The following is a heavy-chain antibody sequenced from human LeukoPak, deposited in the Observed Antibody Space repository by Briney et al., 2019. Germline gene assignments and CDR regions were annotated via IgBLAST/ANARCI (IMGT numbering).Heavy chain of an antibody. CDR3: ARHHARIWAHYYYMDV. D-gene: IGHD6-6*01. J-gene: IGHJ6*03. CDR2: IYYSGST. CDR1: GASITSSSYY. Sequence: KPPETLSLTCTVSGASITSSSYYWGWIRQPPGKGLEWIGSIYYSGSTYYNPSLKSRVTISVDTSKNQFSLKLSSVTAADTAVYYCARHHARIWAHYYYMDVWGKGTTVTVSS. V-gene: IGHV4-39*01.